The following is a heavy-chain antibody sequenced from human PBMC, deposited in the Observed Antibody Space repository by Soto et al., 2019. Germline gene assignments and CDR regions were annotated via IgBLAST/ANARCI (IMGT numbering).Heavy chain of an antibody. CDR3: ARGARGPYYYDSSGYCMDV. D-gene: IGHD3-22*01. CDR2: ISAYNGNT. Sequence: ASVKVSCKASGYAFTSYGISWVRQAPGQGLGWMGWISAYNGNTNYAQKLQGRVTMTTDTSTSTAYMELRGLRSDDTAVYYCARGARGPYYYDSSGYCMDVWGQGTTVTVSS. CDR1: GYAFTSYG. J-gene: IGHJ6*02. V-gene: IGHV1-18*01.